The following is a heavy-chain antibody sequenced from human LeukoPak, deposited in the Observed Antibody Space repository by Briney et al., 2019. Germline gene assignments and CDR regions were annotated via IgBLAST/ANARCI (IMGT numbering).Heavy chain of an antibody. V-gene: IGHV4-39*07. CDR2: IYYSGST. J-gene: IGHJ5*02. CDR1: GGSISSSTYY. Sequence: SETLSLTCTVSGGSISSSTYYWGWIRQPPGKGLEWIGSIYYSGSTYYNPSLKSRVTISVDTSKNQFSLKLSSVTAADTAVYYCARDLSLGVSSWFDPWGQGTLVTVSS. D-gene: IGHD3-16*01. CDR3: ARDLSLGVSSWFDP.